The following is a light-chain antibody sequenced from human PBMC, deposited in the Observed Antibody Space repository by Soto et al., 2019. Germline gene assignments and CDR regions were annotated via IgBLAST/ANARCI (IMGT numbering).Light chain of an antibody. J-gene: IGKJ3*01. Sequence: GLTQSPVTLSLSPGDRATLSCRASQSVSSLLAWYQQKPGQAPRLLVYGASNRATGIPARFSGSGSGTDFTLTISSLEPEDFGVYYCHQRSNCPPAFGPGTTVDVK. CDR1: QSVSSL. CDR2: GAS. CDR3: HQRSNCPPA. V-gene: IGKV3-11*01.